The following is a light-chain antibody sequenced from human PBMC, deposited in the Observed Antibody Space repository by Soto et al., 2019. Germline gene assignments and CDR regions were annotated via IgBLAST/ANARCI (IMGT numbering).Light chain of an antibody. CDR3: QQYDNWLWT. Sequence: EIVLTQSPGTLSLSPGERATLSCRASQSVSNNYLAWYQQKPGQAPRLLIHGASTRAPGFPARFSGSGSGTDFTLTISSLQSEDFAVYYCQQYDNWLWTFGQGTKVDI. CDR1: QSVSNN. J-gene: IGKJ1*01. V-gene: IGKV3-15*01. CDR2: GAS.